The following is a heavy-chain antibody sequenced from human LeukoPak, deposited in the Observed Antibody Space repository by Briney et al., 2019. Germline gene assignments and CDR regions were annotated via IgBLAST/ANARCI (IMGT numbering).Heavy chain of an antibody. CDR3: ARDRPDYGDSNFDY. V-gene: IGHV4-4*07. CDR2: IYTSGST. J-gene: IGHJ4*02. Sequence: PETLSLTCTVSGGSISSYYWSWIRQPAGKGLEWIGRIYTSGSTNYNPSLKSRVTMSVDTSKNQFSLKLSSVTAADTAVYYCARDRPDYGDSNFDYWGQGTLVTVSS. CDR1: GGSISSYY. D-gene: IGHD4-17*01.